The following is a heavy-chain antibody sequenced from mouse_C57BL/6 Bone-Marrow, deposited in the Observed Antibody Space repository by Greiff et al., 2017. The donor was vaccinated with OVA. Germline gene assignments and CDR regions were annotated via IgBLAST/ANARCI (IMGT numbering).Heavy chain of an antibody. Sequence: EVKLVESGGGLVQPKGSLKLSCAASGFSFNTYAMNWVRQAPGKGLEWVARIRSKSNNYATYYADSVKDRFTISRDDSESMLYLQMNNLKTEDTAMYYCVHDGYYDRYAMDYWGQGTSVTVSS. CDR2: IRSKSNNYAT. D-gene: IGHD2-3*01. J-gene: IGHJ4*01. CDR3: VHDGYYDRYAMDY. CDR1: GFSFNTYA. V-gene: IGHV10-1*01.